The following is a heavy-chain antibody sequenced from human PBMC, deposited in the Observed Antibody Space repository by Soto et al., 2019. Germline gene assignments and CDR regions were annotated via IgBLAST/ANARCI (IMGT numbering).Heavy chain of an antibody. CDR1: GFTFTSSA. CDR3: AAVTGYSYGADY. J-gene: IGHJ4*02. CDR2: IVVGSGNT. V-gene: IGHV1-58*01. Sequence: ASVKVSCKASGFTFTSSAVQWVRQARGQRLEWIGWIVVGSGNTNYVQKFQERVTITRDMSTSTAYMELSSLRSEDTAVYYCAAVTGYSYGADYWGQGTLVTVSS. D-gene: IGHD5-18*01.